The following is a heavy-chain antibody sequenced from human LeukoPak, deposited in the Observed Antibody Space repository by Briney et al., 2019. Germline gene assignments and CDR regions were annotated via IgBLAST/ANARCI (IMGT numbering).Heavy chain of an antibody. V-gene: IGHV5-51*01. J-gene: IGHJ3*02. CDR1: GYSFTTYW. CDR3: AREGAEYCSSTSCSGDAFDI. Sequence: PGESLKISCKGSGYSFTTYWIGWVRQLPGKGLEWMGIIYPGDSDTRYSPSFQGQVTISVDKSISTAYLQWSSLKASDTAMYYCAREGAEYCSSTSCSGDAFDIWGQGTMVTVSS. D-gene: IGHD2-2*01. CDR2: IYPGDSDT.